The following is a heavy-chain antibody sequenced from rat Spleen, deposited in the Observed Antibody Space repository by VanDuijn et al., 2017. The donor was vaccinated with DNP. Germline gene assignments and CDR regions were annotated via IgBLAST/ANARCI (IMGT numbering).Heavy chain of an antibody. V-gene: IGHV5-46*01. CDR3: ARQGNNFGYFDF. CDR1: GFAFSTFP. J-gene: IGHJ1*01. D-gene: IGHD1-10*01. CDR2: ISASGGST. Sequence: EVQLVESGGGLVQPGRSMKLSCAASGFAFSTFPMAWVRQSATKGLEWVATISASGGSTYYRDSVKGRFTISRDNMKSILYLQMDSLRSEETGTYYSARQGNNFGYFDFWGPGTMVTVSS.